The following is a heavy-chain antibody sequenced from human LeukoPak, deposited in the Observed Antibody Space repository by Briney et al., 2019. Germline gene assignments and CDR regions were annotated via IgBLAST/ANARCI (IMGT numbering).Heavy chain of an antibody. CDR2: MNPNSGNT. J-gene: IGHJ3*02. D-gene: IGHD2-2*02. CDR3: ARGVYQLLYLSAFDI. Sequence: WASVKVSCKASGYTFTSYDINWVRQATGQELEWMGWMNPNSGNTGYAQKFQGRVTITRNTSISTAYMELSSLRSEDTAVYYCARGVYQLLYLSAFDIWGQGTMVTVSS. CDR1: GYTFTSYD. V-gene: IGHV1-8*03.